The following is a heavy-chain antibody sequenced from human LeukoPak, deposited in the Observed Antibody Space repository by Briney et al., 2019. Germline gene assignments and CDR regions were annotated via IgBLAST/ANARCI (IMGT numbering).Heavy chain of an antibody. CDR2: ISSSSSTI. J-gene: IGHJ6*02. CDR1: GFTFSTSW. Sequence: GGSLRLSCAASGFTFSTSWMHWVRQAPGKGLEWVSYISSSSSTIYYADSVKGRFTISRDNAKNSLYLQMNSLRDEDTAVYCCARDLGKLTDYYYGMDVWGQGTTVTVSS. CDR3: ARDLGKLTDYYYGMDV. V-gene: IGHV3-48*02. D-gene: IGHD4/OR15-4a*01.